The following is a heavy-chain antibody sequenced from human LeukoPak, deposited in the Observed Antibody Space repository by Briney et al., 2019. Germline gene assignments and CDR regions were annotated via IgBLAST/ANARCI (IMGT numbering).Heavy chain of an antibody. D-gene: IGHD2-2*01. J-gene: IGHJ5*02. V-gene: IGHV1-69*05. CDR3: ARSPVVVPAAITRDWFDP. CDR1: GGTFSSYA. CDR2: IIPIFGTA. Sequence: SVKVSCKASGGTFSSYAIIWVRQAPGQGLEWMGGIIPIFGTANYAQKFQGRVTMTRDTSTSTVYMELSSLRSEDTAVYYCARSPVVVPAAITRDWFDPWGQGTLVTVSS.